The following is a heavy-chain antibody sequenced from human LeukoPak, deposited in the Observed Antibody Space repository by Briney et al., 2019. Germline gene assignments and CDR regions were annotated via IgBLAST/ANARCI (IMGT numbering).Heavy chain of an antibody. V-gene: IGHV3-30*03. CDR1: GFTFSSYG. CDR3: ARARGATMLQRIDY. J-gene: IGHJ4*02. D-gene: IGHD2-15*01. CDR2: ISYDGSNK. Sequence: GGSLRLSCAASGFTFSSYGMHWVRQAPGKGLEWVAVISYDGSNKYYADSVKGRFTISRDNSKNTLYLQMNSLRAEDTAVYYCARARGATMLQRIDYWGQGTLVTVSS.